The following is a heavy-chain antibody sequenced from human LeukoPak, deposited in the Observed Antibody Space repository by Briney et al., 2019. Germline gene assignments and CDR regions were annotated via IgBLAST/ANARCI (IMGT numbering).Heavy chain of an antibody. CDR3: ATDSNDSSGYQNRGDFDY. J-gene: IGHJ4*02. V-gene: IGHV1-46*01. CDR2: INPSGGST. D-gene: IGHD3-22*01. Sequence: GASVNVSCKASGYTFTSYYMHWVRQAPGQGLEWMGIINPSGGSTSYAQKFQGRVTMTRDTSTSTVYMELSSLRSEDTAVYYCATDSNDSSGYQNRGDFDYWGQGTLATVSS. CDR1: GYTFTSYY.